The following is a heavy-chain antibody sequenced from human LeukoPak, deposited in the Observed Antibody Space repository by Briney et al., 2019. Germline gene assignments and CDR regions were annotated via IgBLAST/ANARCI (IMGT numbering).Heavy chain of an antibody. CDR2: IYYSGST. CDR1: GGSISSYY. V-gene: IGHV4-59*01. Sequence: SETLSLTCTVSGGSISSYYWSWIRLPPGKGLEWIAYIYYSGSTNFNPSLKSRGTISIDTSKNQFSLKLSSVTAADTAMYYCARAPDYRWFDPWGRGTLVTVSS. J-gene: IGHJ5*02. CDR3: ARAPDYRWFDP. D-gene: IGHD4/OR15-4a*01.